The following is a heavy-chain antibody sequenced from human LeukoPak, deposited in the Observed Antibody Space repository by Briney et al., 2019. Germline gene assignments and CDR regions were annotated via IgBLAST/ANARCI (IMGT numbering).Heavy chain of an antibody. D-gene: IGHD2-2*01. Sequence: PGGSLRLSCAASGFTFSSYSMNWVRQAPGKGLEWVSSISSSSSYIYYADSVKGRFTISRDNAKNSLYLQMNSLRAEDTAVYYCNYERGLLSRGLVVPAASSWGQGTLVTVSS. CDR2: ISSSSSYI. J-gene: IGHJ5*02. V-gene: IGHV3-21*01. CDR1: GFTFSSYS. CDR3: NYERGLLSRGLVVPAASS.